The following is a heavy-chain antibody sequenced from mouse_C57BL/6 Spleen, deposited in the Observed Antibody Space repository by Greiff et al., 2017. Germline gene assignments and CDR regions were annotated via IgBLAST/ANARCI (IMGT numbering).Heavy chain of an antibody. CDR3: ALYYYGSSPLFAY. V-gene: IGHV14-2*01. J-gene: IGHJ3*01. D-gene: IGHD1-1*01. Sequence: VQLKQSGAELVKPGASVKLSCTASGFNIKDYYMHWVKQRTEQGLEWIGRIDPEDGETKYAPKFQGKATITADTSSNTAYLQLSSLTSEDTAVYYCALYYYGSSPLFAYWGQGTLVTVSA. CDR1: GFNIKDYY. CDR2: IDPEDGET.